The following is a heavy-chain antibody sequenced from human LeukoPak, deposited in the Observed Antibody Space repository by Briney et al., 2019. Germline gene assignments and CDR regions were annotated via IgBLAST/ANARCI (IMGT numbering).Heavy chain of an antibody. J-gene: IGHJ4*02. CDR2: TYYRSKWYT. V-gene: IGHV6-1*01. Sequence: SQTLSLTCAISGDSVSSNSSAWNWIRQSPSRGLVWLGKTYYRSKWYTDYAPSVKSRITINPDTSKNQFSLQLNSVTPEDTAVYYCAREYCTTTNCYGDYWGQGTLVTVSS. CDR3: AREYCTTTNCYGDY. CDR1: GDSVSSNSSA. D-gene: IGHD2-2*01.